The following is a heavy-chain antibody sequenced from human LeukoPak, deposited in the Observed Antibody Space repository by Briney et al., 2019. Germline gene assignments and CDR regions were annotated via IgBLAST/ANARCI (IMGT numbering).Heavy chain of an antibody. CDR2: INGDGRST. Sequence: GGSLRLSCVVSGVTFSSYWMHWVRQAPGEGLVWVSRINGDGRSTSYADSVKGRFTISRDNAKNTLYLQMNSLRAEDTALYYCARDQLYCTGGYCYFDSWGQGTLVTVSS. CDR3: ARDQLYCTGGYCYFDS. CDR1: GVTFSSYW. J-gene: IGHJ4*02. V-gene: IGHV3-74*01. D-gene: IGHD2-8*02.